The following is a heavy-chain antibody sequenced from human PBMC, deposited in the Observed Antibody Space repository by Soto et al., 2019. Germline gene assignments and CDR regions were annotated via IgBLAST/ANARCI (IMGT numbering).Heavy chain of an antibody. V-gene: IGHV1-46*01. CDR1: GYTFTSYY. Sequence: QVQLVQSGAEVKKPGASVKVSCKASGYTFTSYYMHWVRQAPGQGLEWMGIINPSGGSTSYAQKFPGRVTMTRDTSTSTVYMRLSRLRSEDTAVYYCARDGRYAGSGGSCYNCGMDVWGQGTTVTVSS. CDR3: ARDGRYAGSGGSCYNCGMDV. J-gene: IGHJ6*02. CDR2: INPSGGST. D-gene: IGHD2-15*01.